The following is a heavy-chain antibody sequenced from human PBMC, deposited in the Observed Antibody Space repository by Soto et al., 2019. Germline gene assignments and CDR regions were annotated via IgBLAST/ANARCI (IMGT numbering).Heavy chain of an antibody. J-gene: IGHJ3*02. D-gene: IGHD3-22*01. Sequence: GGSLRLSCAASGFTFSSYAMHWVRQAPGKGLEWVAVISYDGSNKYYADSVKGRFTISRDNSKNTLYLQMNSLRAEDTAVYYCARDKVGDRTFDIWGQGTMVTVSS. CDR3: ARDKVGDRTFDI. V-gene: IGHV3-30-3*01. CDR2: ISYDGSNK. CDR1: GFTFSSYA.